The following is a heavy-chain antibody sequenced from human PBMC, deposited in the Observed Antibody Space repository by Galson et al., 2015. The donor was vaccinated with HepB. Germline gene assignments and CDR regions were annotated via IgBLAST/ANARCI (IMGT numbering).Heavy chain of an antibody. CDR3: AKDVFLYDSSGYYQYYFDY. V-gene: IGHV3-23*01. J-gene: IGHJ4*02. CDR2: ISGSGGST. D-gene: IGHD3-22*01. Sequence: SLRLSCAASGFTFSSYAMSWVRQAPGKGLEWVSAISGSGGSTYYADSVKGRFTISRDNSKNTLYLQMNSLRAEDTAVYYCAKDVFLYDSSGYYQYYFDYWGQGTLVTVSS. CDR1: GFTFSSYA.